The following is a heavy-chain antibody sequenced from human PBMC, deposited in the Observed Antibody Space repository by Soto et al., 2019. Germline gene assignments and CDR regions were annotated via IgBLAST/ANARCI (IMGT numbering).Heavy chain of an antibody. CDR2: IIPILGIA. D-gene: IGHD2-15*01. J-gene: IGHJ4*02. Sequence: SVKVSCEASGGTFGSYTSSWVRQAPGQGLEWMGRIIPILGIANYAQKFQGRVTITADKSTSTAYMELSSLRSEDTAVYYCARTPNPGPDYFDYWGQGTLVTVSS. V-gene: IGHV1-69*02. CDR1: GGTFGSYT. CDR3: ARTPNPGPDYFDY.